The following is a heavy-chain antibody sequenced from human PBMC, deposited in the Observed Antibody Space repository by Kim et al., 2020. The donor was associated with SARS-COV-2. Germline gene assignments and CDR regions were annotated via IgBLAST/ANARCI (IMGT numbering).Heavy chain of an antibody. V-gene: IGHV5-51*01. CDR3: ARQALEPLYGMDV. D-gene: IGHD1-1*01. Sequence: GESLKISCKGSGYSFTSYWIGWVRQMPGKGLEWMGIIYPGDSDTRYSPSFQGQVTISADKSISTAYLQWSSLKASDTAMYYCARQALEPLYGMDVWGQGTTVTVSS. CDR2: IYPGDSDT. J-gene: IGHJ6*02. CDR1: GYSFTSYW.